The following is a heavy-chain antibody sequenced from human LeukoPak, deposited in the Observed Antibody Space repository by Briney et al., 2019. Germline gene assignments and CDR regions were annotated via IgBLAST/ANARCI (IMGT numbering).Heavy chain of an antibody. Sequence: PGGSLKLSCEASGFTFSSYEMNWVRQAPGKGLEWVSYISSSGKTIYYADPTKGRFTVSRDNAKNSLYLQMNSLRAEDTAVYYCATTSIAAAVPGCFDYWGQGTLVTVFS. CDR3: ATTSIAAAVPGCFDY. V-gene: IGHV3-48*03. J-gene: IGHJ4*02. D-gene: IGHD6-13*01. CDR1: GFTFSSYE. CDR2: ISSSGKTI.